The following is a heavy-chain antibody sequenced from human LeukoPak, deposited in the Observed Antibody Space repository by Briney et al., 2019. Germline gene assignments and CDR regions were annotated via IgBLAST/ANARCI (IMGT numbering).Heavy chain of an antibody. J-gene: IGHJ4*02. CDR1: GYTFTAYY. CDR3: ARAYCSAISCPLGYY. D-gene: IGHD2-15*01. CDR2: INPNTGDT. Sequence: ASVKVSCKASGYTFTAYYMNWVRQAPGQGLEWMGWINPNTGDTNSAQRFQGRVTMTRDTSISTVYMEVSRLGSDDTAVYYCARAYCSAISCPLGYYWGQGALVTVSS. V-gene: IGHV1-2*02.